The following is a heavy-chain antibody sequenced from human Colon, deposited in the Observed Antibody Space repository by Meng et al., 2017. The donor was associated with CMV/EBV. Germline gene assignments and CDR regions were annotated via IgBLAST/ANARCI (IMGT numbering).Heavy chain of an antibody. D-gene: IGHD2-2*01. CDR3: ARDLVVVIPDDL. Sequence: ASVKVSCKASGYTFTGHHLHWVRQVPGQGLEWMGWINNNSGGPKYAQKFQGRVTMTRDTSISTAYMELTSLRSDDTAVYYCARDLVVVIPDDLWGQGTLVTVSS. V-gene: IGHV1-2*02. CDR1: GYTFTGHH. CDR2: INNNSGGP. J-gene: IGHJ5*02.